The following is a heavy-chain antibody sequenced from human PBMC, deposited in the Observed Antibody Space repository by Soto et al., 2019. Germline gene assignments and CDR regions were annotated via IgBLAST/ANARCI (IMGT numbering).Heavy chain of an antibody. V-gene: IGHV1-69*12. J-gene: IGHJ6*02. CDR2: IIPIFGTA. CDR3: ARDDVSDIAVAGTPEGYYYYGMDV. Sequence: QVQLVQSGAEVKKPGSSVKVSCKASGGTFSSYAISWVRQAPGQGLEWMGGIIPIFGTANYAQKFQGRVTITADESTSTAYMELSSLRSEDTAVYYCARDDVSDIAVAGTPEGYYYYGMDVWGQGTTVTVSS. D-gene: IGHD6-19*01. CDR1: GGTFSSYA.